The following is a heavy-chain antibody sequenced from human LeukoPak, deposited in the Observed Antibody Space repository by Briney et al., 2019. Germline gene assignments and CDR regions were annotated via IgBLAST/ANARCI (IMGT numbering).Heavy chain of an antibody. V-gene: IGHV4-30-4*08. CDR2: IYNSGTT. CDR1: GGSISSGDYY. CDR3: ARDLDYGDYRAFDI. D-gene: IGHD4-17*01. Sequence: SQTLSLTCTVSGGSISSGDYYWSWIRQPPGKGLEWIGYIYNSGTTYYNPSLKSRVTISVDTSKNQFSLKLSSVTAADTAVYYCARDLDYGDYRAFDIWGQGTMVTVSS. J-gene: IGHJ3*02.